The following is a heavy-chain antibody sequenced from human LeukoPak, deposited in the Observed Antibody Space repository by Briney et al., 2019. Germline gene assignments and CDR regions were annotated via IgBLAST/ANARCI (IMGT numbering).Heavy chain of an antibody. V-gene: IGHV3-48*03. J-gene: IGHJ4*02. Sequence: GGSLRLSCAASGFTFSSYEMNWLRQAPGKGLEWVSYISSSGSTIYYADSVKGRFTISRDNAKNSLYLQMNSLRAEDTAVYYCASSVLLYDSSGYDYWGQGTLVTVSS. D-gene: IGHD3-22*01. CDR1: GFTFSSYE. CDR2: ISSSGSTI. CDR3: ASSVLLYDSSGYDY.